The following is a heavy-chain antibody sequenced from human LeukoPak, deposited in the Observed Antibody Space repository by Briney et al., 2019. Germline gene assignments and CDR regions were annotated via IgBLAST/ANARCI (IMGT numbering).Heavy chain of an antibody. J-gene: IGHJ6*04. Sequence: TNNNCYWGWVRQPPGKGLEWVANMKQDGSENYYVDSVQGRFTISRDNAKNSLYLQMNSLRAEDTAVYYCAELGITMIGGVWGKGTTVTISS. CDR3: AELGITMIGGV. D-gene: IGHD3-10*02. V-gene: IGHV3-7*01. CDR1: TNNNCY. CDR2: MKQDGSEN.